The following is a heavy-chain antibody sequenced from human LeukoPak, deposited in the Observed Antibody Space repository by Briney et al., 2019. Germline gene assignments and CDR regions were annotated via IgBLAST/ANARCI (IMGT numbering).Heavy chain of an antibody. J-gene: IGHJ4*02. D-gene: IGHD4-17*01. Sequence: GGSLRLSCAASGFTFISYAMSWVRQARGKGLEWVSAISGSGGSTYYADSVKGRFTISRDNSKNTLYLQMNSLRAEDTAVYYCAKVRVYGDYYFDYWGQGTLVTVSS. CDR3: AKVRVYGDYYFDY. CDR1: GFTFISYA. V-gene: IGHV3-23*01. CDR2: ISGSGGST.